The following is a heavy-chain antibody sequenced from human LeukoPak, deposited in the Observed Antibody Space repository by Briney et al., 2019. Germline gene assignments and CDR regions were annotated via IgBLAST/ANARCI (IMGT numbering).Heavy chain of an antibody. CDR3: ARGEYDFWSGKYNWFDP. D-gene: IGHD3-3*01. J-gene: IGHJ5*02. CDR2: IYYSGST. CDR1: GGSISSYY. Sequence: SETLSLTCTVSGGSISSYYWSWIRQPPGKGLEWIGYIYYSGSTNYNPSLKSRATISVDTSKNQFSLKLSSVTAADTAVYYCARGEYDFWSGKYNWFDPWGQGTLVTVSS. V-gene: IGHV4-59*01.